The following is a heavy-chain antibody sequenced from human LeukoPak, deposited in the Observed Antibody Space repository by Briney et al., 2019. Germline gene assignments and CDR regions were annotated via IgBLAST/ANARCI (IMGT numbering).Heavy chain of an antibody. Sequence: PSETLSLTCAVYGGSFSGYYWSWIRQPPGKGLEWIGEINHSGDTNYNPSLKSRVTISVDTSKNQFSLKLSSVTAADTAVYYCASLYDYGDYASDYWGQGTLVTVSS. V-gene: IGHV4-34*09. CDR2: INHSGDT. D-gene: IGHD4-17*01. CDR3: ASLYDYGDYASDY. J-gene: IGHJ4*02. CDR1: GGSFSGYY.